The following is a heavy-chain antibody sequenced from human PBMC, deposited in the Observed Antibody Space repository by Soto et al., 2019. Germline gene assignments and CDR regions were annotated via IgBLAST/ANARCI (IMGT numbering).Heavy chain of an antibody. D-gene: IGHD5-18*01. J-gene: IGHJ6*02. CDR2: IIPIFGTA. V-gene: IGHV1-69*12. CDR3: ASAPRGYSYGYDDYYGMDV. Sequence: QVQLVQSGAEVKKPGSSVKVSCKASGGTFSSYAISWVRQAPGQGLEWMGGIIPIFGTANYAQKFQGRVTITEEESTSTAYMELSSLRSEDTDVYYCASAPRGYSYGYDDYYGMDVWGQGTTVTVSS. CDR1: GGTFSSYA.